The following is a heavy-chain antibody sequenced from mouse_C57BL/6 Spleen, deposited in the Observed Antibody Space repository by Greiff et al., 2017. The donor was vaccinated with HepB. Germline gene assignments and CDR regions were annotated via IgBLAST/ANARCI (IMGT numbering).Heavy chain of an antibody. Sequence: QVQLQQPGAELVKPGASVKMSCKASGYTFTSYWITWVKQRPGQGLEWIGDIYPGSGSTNYNEKFKSKATLTVDTSSSTAYMPLSSLTSEDSAVYYCARGGVTTGYAMDYWGQGTSVTVSS. D-gene: IGHD2-2*01. CDR1: GYTFTSYW. J-gene: IGHJ4*01. V-gene: IGHV1-55*01. CDR3: ARGGVTTGYAMDY. CDR2: IYPGSGST.